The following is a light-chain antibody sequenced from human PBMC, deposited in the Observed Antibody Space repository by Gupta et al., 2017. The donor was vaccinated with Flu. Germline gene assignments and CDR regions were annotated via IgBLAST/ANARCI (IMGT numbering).Light chain of an antibody. CDR1: QSVIDN. CDR2: DAS. CDR3: QQRGVWPPIT. J-gene: IGKJ5*01. Sequence: EVVLTQSPATLSPSPGQRVTLSCRASQSVIDNIAWYQQKPGQSPTLLIYDASTRATGIPARFSGSGSGTDFTLTINALEPEDFAVYYCQQRGVWPPITFGQGTRLDIK. V-gene: IGKV3-11*01.